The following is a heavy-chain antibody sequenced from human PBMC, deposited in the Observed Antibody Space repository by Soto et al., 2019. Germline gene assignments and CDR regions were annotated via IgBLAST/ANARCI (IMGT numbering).Heavy chain of an antibody. CDR2: IYWDDVK. Sequence: QITLKESGPTLVRPTQTLTLTCTFSGFSLSTSGVGVGWIRQPPGKALEWLALIYWDDVKRYSPSLKSRLTITKDTSKNQVVLTMTNMDPVDIATYYCARRDTITMVRGVDYYFDYWGQGTLVTVSS. D-gene: IGHD3-10*01. CDR1: GFSLSTSGVG. CDR3: ARRDTITMVRGVDYYFDY. J-gene: IGHJ4*02. V-gene: IGHV2-5*02.